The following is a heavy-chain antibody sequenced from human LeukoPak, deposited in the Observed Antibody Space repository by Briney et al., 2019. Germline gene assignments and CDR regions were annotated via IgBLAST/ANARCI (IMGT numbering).Heavy chain of an antibody. V-gene: IGHV4-39*01. J-gene: IGHJ4*02. Sequence: SETLSLTCTVSGGSISSSSYYWGWIRQPPGKGLEWIGSIYYSGSTYYNPSLKSRVTISVDTSKNPFSLKLSSVTAADTAVYYCARRRLDNWNDVFDYWGQGTLVTVSS. D-gene: IGHD1-20*01. CDR1: GGSISSSSYY. CDR3: ARRRLDNWNDVFDY. CDR2: IYYSGST.